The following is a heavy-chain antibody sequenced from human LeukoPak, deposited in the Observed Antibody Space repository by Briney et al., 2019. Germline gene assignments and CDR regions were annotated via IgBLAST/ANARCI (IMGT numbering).Heavy chain of an antibody. J-gene: IGHJ6*03. CDR2: IRYDGSNK. V-gene: IGHV3-30*02. CDR3: AKGGGYEAQYYYYYLDV. Sequence: GGSLRLSCAASGFTFSSYGMYWVRQAPGKGLEWVAFIRYDGSNKYYADSVKGRFTISRDNSKNTLYLQMKSLRAEDTAVYYCAKGGGYEAQYYYYYLDVWGKGTTVTVSS. CDR1: GFTFSSYG. D-gene: IGHD5-12*01.